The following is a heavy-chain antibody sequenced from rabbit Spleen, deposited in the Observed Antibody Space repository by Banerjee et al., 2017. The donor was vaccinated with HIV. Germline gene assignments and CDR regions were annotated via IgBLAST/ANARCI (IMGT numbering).Heavy chain of an antibody. V-gene: IGHV1S40*01. CDR1: GFSFSSSYW. D-gene: IGHD7-1*01. CDR2: IYGGSSGST. CDR3: ARDTGTSFSTYGMDL. J-gene: IGHJ6*01. Sequence: QSLEESGGDLVKPGASLTLTCTASGFSFSSSYWICWVRQAPGKGLEWIACIYGGSSGSTYSATWAKGRFTISKTSSTTVTLQMTSLTAADTATYFCARDTGTSFSTYGMDLWGQGTLVTVS.